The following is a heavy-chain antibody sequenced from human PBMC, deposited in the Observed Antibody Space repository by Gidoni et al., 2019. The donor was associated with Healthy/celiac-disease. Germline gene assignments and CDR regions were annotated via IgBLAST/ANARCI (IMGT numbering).Heavy chain of an antibody. V-gene: IGHV1-18*04. CDR3: ARDLGDYDEITYDY. Sequence: QVQLVQTGAEVKKPGASVKVSCTASGYAFTSYGISWVRKAPGQGLEWMGWISAYNGNTNYAQKLQGRVTMTTDTSTSTAYMELRSLRSDDTAVYYCARDLGDYDEITYDYWGQGTLVTVSS. D-gene: IGHD4-17*01. CDR2: ISAYNGNT. J-gene: IGHJ4*02. CDR1: GYAFTSYG.